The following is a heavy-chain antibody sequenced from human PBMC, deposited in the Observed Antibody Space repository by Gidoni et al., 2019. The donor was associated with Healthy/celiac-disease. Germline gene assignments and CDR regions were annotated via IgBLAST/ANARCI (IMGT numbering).Heavy chain of an antibody. CDR1: GFTFSSYS. CDR2: ISSSSSTI. CDR3: ARGVTGYSSSWYRGWFDP. J-gene: IGHJ5*02. Sequence: EVQLVESGGGLVQPGGSLRLSCEASGFTFSSYSMNWVRQAPGKGLEWVSYISSSSSTIYYADSVKGRFTISRDNAKNSLYLQMNSLRDEDTAVYYCARGVTGYSSSWYRGWFDPWGQGTLVTVSS. V-gene: IGHV3-48*02. D-gene: IGHD6-13*01.